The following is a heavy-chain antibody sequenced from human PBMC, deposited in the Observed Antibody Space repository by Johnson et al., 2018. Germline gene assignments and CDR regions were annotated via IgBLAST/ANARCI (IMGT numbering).Heavy chain of an antibody. V-gene: IGHV3-7*01. D-gene: IGHD6-13*01. J-gene: IGHJ4*02. CDR3: ARDPGKATAGTVGPFDF. Sequence: VQLVQSGGGVVQPGGSLRLSCSASGFAFSDYWMSWVRQAPGKGLEWVANIKKDGRDKYYVDSVKGRFTLSRDNAKNSLYLQMNSLRTEDTAVYYCARDPGKATAGTVGPFDFWGQGTLVTVSS. CDR2: IKKDGRDK. CDR1: GFAFSDYW.